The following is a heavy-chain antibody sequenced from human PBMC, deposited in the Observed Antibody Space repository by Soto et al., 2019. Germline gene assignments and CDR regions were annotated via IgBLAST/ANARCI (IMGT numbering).Heavy chain of an antibody. J-gene: IGHJ5*02. CDR1: GFTFSSYA. V-gene: IGHV3-23*01. D-gene: IGHD3-3*01. CDR2: IGGMGGST. Sequence: GSLRLSCAASGFTFSSYAMSWVRQAPGKGLEWVSAIGGMGGSTYYADSVKGGFTISRDNSKNTLYLQMNSLRAEDTAVYYCAKNTIFGVVIPRWFDPWGQGTLVTVSS. CDR3: AKNTIFGVVIPRWFDP.